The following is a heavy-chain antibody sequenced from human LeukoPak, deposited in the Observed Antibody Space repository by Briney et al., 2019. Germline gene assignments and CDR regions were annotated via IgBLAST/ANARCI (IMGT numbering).Heavy chain of an antibody. Sequence: GGSLSLSCAPSGLTFGIYAMSWVRQAAGEGLEWVSAISGSGDSTYYADSVKGRFTISRDNSKNTLYLQMNSLRADDTAVYYCAKDRSGSNYGFAYWYFDLWGRGTLVTVSS. D-gene: IGHD5-18*01. J-gene: IGHJ2*01. V-gene: IGHV3-23*01. CDR2: ISGSGDST. CDR3: AKDRSGSNYGFAYWYFDL. CDR1: GLTFGIYA.